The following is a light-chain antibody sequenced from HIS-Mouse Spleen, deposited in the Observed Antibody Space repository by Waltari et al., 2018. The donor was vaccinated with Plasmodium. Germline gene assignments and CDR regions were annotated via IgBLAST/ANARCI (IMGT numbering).Light chain of an antibody. CDR1: NIGSKS. V-gene: IGLV3-21*02. Sequence: SYVLTQPPSVSVAPGQTARITCGGNNIGSKSVHWYQQKPCQAPVLVVYDDSGRHSGIPERFSGSNSGNTATLTISRVEAGDEADYYCQVWDSSSDHPVFGGGTKLTVL. CDR2: DDS. J-gene: IGLJ2*01. CDR3: QVWDSSSDHPV.